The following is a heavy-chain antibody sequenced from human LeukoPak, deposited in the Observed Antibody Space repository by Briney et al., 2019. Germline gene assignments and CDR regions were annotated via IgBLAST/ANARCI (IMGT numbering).Heavy chain of an antibody. D-gene: IGHD3-22*01. CDR1: GYTFTSYG. CDR3: AREDLGYDSSGYPLDY. J-gene: IGHJ4*02. V-gene: IGHV1-18*01. Sequence: GASVKVSCKASGYTFTSYGISWVRQAPGQGLEWMGWISAYNGNTNYARKLQGRVTMTTDTSTSTAYMELRSLRSDDTAVYYCAREDLGYDSSGYPLDYWGQGTLVTVSS. CDR2: ISAYNGNT.